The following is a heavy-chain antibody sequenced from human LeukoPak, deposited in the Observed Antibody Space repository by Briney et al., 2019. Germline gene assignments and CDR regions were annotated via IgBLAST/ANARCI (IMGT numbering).Heavy chain of an antibody. V-gene: IGHV4-61*02. J-gene: IGHJ6*03. Sequence: SETLSLTCTVSGDSISSGDYYWSWIRQPAGKGLEWIGRISSSGSTNYNPSLKSRVTISVDTSKNQFSLKLSSVTAADTAVYYCARYHYGSGSYRKSYYYYYMDVWGKGTTVTISS. D-gene: IGHD3-10*01. CDR2: ISSSGST. CDR3: ARYHYGSGSYRKSYYYYYMDV. CDR1: GDSISSGDYY.